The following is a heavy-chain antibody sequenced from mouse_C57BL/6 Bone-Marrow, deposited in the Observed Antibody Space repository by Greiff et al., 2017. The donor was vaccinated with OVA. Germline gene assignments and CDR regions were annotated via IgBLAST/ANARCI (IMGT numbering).Heavy chain of an antibody. Sequence: EVQLVESWEGLVKPGGSLKLSCEASGFTFSSYAMSWVRQTPEKRLEWVAYISSGGDYIYYADTVKGRFTISRDNARNTMYLHMRRLKSEDTAMYFCTRDRGGLRRSPYCCFDFWGTGTTVTVSS. CDR2: ISSGGDYI. D-gene: IGHD2-2*01. V-gene: IGHV5-9-1*02. J-gene: IGHJ1*03. CDR1: GFTFSSYA. CDR3: TRDRGGLRRSPYCCFDF.